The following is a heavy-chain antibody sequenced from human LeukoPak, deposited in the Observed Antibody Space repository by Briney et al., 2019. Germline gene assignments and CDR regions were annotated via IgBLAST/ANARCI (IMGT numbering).Heavy chain of an antibody. Sequence: PGGSLRLSCAASGFTFSTYAMSWVRQAPGKGLEWVSGISGSGGSTYYADSVKGRFTISRDDSKKTLYLQMNSLRAEDTAVYYCAKDSGWILFDDWGQGTLVTVSS. D-gene: IGHD2-2*03. CDR3: AKDSGWILFDD. J-gene: IGHJ4*02. CDR1: GFTFSTYA. V-gene: IGHV3-23*01. CDR2: ISGSGGST.